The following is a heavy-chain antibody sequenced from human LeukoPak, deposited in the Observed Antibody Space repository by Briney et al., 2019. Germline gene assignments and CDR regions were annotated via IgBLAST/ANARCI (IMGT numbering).Heavy chain of an antibody. Sequence: GSLRLSCAASGFTFSSYSMNWVRQAPGKGLEWVSAISGSGGSTYYADSVKGRFTISRDSSKNTLYLQMNSLRAEDTAVYYCAKERLLGYYFDYWGQGTLVTVSS. CDR2: ISGSGGST. CDR1: GFTFSSYS. D-gene: IGHD7-27*01. V-gene: IGHV3-23*01. J-gene: IGHJ4*02. CDR3: AKERLLGYYFDY.